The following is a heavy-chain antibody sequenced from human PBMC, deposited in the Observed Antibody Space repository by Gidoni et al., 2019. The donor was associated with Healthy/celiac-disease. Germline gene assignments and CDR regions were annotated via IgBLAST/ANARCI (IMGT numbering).Heavy chain of an antibody. Sequence: HVQLVQSGAEVKKPGSSVPVPCKASGRTFSSYAISWVRQAPGQGLECMGGIPPIFGTANDAQKFQGRVTITADKSTSTAYMEMSSLRSEDTAVYYWARRYCSSTSCYLDYWGQGTLVTVSS. J-gene: IGHJ4*02. CDR2: IPPIFGTA. CDR3: ARRYCSSTSCYLDY. V-gene: IGHV1-69*06. CDR1: GRTFSSYA. D-gene: IGHD2-2*01.